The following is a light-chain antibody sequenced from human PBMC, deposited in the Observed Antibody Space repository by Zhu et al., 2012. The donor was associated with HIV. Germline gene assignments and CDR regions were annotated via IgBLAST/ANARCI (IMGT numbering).Light chain of an antibody. V-gene: IGKV3-15*01. CDR3: QHYVPSPMYT. J-gene: IGKJ2*01. CDR2: GAF. Sequence: EIVMTQSPATLSVSPGETATLSCRASHSVSSTLAWYQQKPGQAPRLLIYGAFTRATGIPARFSGRGSGTEFTLTISRLEPEDFAVYYCQHYVPSPMYTFGQGTKLEIK. CDR1: HSVSST.